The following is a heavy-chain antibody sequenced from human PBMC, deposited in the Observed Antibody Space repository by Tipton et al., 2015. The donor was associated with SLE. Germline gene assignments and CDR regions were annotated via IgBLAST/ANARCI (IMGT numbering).Heavy chain of an antibody. V-gene: IGHV4-39*07. CDR2: IYHSGST. CDR3: ARDWCSSTSCYGYYYMDV. D-gene: IGHD2-2*01. J-gene: IGHJ6*03. Sequence: TLSLTCTVSGVSITNGRYSWSWIRQSAGKGLEWIGRIYHSGSTYYNPSLKSRVTISVDTSKNQFSLKLSSVTAADTAVYYCARDWCSSTSCYGYYYMDVWGKGTTVTVSS. CDR1: GVSITNGRYS.